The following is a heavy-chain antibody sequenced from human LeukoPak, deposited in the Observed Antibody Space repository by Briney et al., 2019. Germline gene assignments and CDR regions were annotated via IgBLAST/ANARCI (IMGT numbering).Heavy chain of an antibody. CDR2: IRSKAYGGTT. Sequence: GGSLRLSCTASGFTFGDYAMSWFRQAPGKGLEWVGFIRSKAYGGTTEYAASVKGRFTISRDDSKSIAYLQMNSLKTEDTAVYYCTRVIGNYYGSGSYAKFDYWGQGTLVTVSS. CDR1: GFTFGDYA. V-gene: IGHV3-49*03. J-gene: IGHJ4*02. D-gene: IGHD3-10*01. CDR3: TRVIGNYYGSGSYAKFDY.